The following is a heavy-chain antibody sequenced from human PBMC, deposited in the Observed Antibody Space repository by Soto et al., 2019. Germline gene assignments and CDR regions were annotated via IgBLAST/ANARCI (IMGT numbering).Heavy chain of an antibody. J-gene: IGHJ4*02. CDR2: ISSSSSYI. CDR3: NAPRFWNDPLDY. D-gene: IGHD1-1*01. Sequence: PGGSLRLSCAASGFTFSGHSMTWVRQGTGKGLEWVSSISSSSSYIYYADSVKGRFTISRDNAKNSLYLQMNSLRAEDTAVYYCNAPRFWNDPLDYWGQGTLVTVSS. CDR1: GFTFSGHS. V-gene: IGHV3-21*01.